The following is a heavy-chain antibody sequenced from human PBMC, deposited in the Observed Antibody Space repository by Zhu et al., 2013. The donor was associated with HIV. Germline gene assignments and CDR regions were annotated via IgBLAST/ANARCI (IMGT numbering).Heavy chain of an antibody. CDR3: ARVSVDFWSGYYYGMDV. V-gene: IGHV1-8*01. Sequence: QVQLVQSGTEVKRPGASVKVSCKASGYTFTSYDINWVRQATGQGLEWMGWMNPNSGNTGYAQKFQGRVTMTRNTSISTAYMELSSLRSEDTAVYYCARVSVDFWSGYYYGMDVWGQGTTVTVSS. D-gene: IGHD3-3*01. CDR1: GYTFTSYD. CDR2: MNPNSGNT. J-gene: IGHJ6*02.